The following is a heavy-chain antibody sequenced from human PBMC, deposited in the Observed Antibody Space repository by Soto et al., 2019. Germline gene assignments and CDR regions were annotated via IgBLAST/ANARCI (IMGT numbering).Heavy chain of an antibody. CDR2: IYPGDSDT. D-gene: IGHD3-3*01. CDR1: GDRFTSYW. Sequence: GEALKISRKGSGDRFTSYWLALVRQVPGKGLEGMGIIYPGDSDTRYSPSFQGQVTISADKSISTAYLQWSSLKASDTAMYYCARPGRYYDFWSGYYRDWYFDLWGRGTLVTVSS. CDR3: ARPGRYYDFWSGYYRDWYFDL. J-gene: IGHJ2*01. V-gene: IGHV5-51*01.